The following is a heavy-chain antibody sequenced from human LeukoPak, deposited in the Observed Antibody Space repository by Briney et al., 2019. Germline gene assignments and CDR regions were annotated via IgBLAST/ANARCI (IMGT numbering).Heavy chain of an antibody. Sequence: ASVKVSCKASGYTFTGYYMHWVRQAPGQGLEWMGWINPNSGGTSYAQKFQGRVTMTRDTSISTAYMELSRLRSDDTAVYYCARAVAGDNWFDPWGQGTLVTVSS. CDR1: GYTFTGYY. CDR2: INPNSGGT. D-gene: IGHD6-19*01. V-gene: IGHV1-2*02. CDR3: ARAVAGDNWFDP. J-gene: IGHJ5*02.